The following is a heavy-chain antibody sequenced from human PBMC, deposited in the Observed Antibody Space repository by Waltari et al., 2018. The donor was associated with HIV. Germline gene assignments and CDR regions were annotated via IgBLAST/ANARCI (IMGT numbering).Heavy chain of an antibody. CDR3: ARGHRVPAAMGNWFDP. D-gene: IGHD2-2*01. Sequence: EVQLVESGGGLVQPGGSLRLSCAASGFTFSSYWMSWVRQAPGKGLEWVANIKQDGSEKYYVASVKGRFTISRDNAKNSLYLQMNSLRAEDTAVYYCARGHRVPAAMGNWFDPWGQGTLVTVSS. J-gene: IGHJ5*02. CDR2: IKQDGSEK. V-gene: IGHV3-7*01. CDR1: GFTFSSYW.